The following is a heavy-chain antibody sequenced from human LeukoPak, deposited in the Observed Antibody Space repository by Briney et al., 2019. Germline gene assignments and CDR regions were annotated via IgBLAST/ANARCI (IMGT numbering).Heavy chain of an antibody. J-gene: IGHJ6*03. CDR3: ARDGRYGSGSYYSYYYYMDV. V-gene: IGHV1-2*02. D-gene: IGHD3-10*01. CDR1: GYTFTGYY. Sequence: ASVKVSCKASGYTFTGYYMHWVRQAPGQGLEWMGWINPNSGGTNYAQKFQGRVTMTRDTSISTAYMELSRLRSDDTAVYYCARDGRYGSGSYYSYYYYMDVWGKGTTVTVSS. CDR2: INPNSGGT.